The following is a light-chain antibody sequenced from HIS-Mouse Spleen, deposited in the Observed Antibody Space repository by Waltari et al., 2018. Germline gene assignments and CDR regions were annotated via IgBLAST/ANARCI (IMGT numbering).Light chain of an antibody. CDR2: EDS. Sequence: SYELTRPPSVSVSPGQTARFTCPGYSLQNKYANWYQQKSGQAPVLGIYEDSKRPSGIPERFSGSSSGTMATLTISGAQVEDEADYYCYSTDSSGNHRVFGGGTKLTVL. V-gene: IGLV3-10*01. J-gene: IGLJ2*01. CDR3: YSTDSSGNHRV. CDR1: SLQNKY.